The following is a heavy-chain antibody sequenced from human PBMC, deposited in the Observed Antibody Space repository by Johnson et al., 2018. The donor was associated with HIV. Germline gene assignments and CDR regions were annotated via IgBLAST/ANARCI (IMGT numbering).Heavy chain of an antibody. V-gene: IGHV3-30-3*01. Sequence: VQLVESGGGVVQPGRSLRLSCAASGFTFSSYAMHWVRQAPGNGLEWVAVISYDGSNKYYADSVKGRFTISRDNSKNTLYLQMNSLRAEDTAVYYCARDRAVAATSGAGAFDIWGQGTMVTVSS. CDR1: GFTFSSYA. J-gene: IGHJ3*02. CDR3: ARDRAVAATSGAGAFDI. D-gene: IGHD2-15*01. CDR2: ISYDGSNK.